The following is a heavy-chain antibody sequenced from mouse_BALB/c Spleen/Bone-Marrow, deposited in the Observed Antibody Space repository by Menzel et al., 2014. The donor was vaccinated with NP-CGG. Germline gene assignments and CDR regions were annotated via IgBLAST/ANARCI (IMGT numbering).Heavy chain of an antibody. CDR3: ARGGVRGKDYFDY. J-gene: IGHJ2*01. V-gene: IGHV1-9*01. D-gene: IGHD2-14*01. Sequence: QVQLQQSGAELMKPGASVKISCKATGYTFSSYWIEWVKRRPGHGLEWIGEILPGSGSTNYNEKFKGKATFTADTSSNTAYMQLSSLTSGDSAVYYCARGGVRGKDYFDYWGQGTTLTVSS. CDR2: ILPGSGST. CDR1: GYTFSSYW.